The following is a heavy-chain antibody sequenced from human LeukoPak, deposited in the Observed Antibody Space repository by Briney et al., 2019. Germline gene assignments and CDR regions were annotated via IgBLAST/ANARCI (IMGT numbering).Heavy chain of an antibody. V-gene: IGHV4-59*08. Sequence: SETLSLTCTVSGGYIRSYFWSWLRQPPGKGLEWFGYIYYSGSTNYNPSLKSRVTISVDTSKNQFSLKLSSVTAADTAVYYCARHIVVVPAALFDYWGQGTLVTVSS. D-gene: IGHD2-2*01. CDR2: IYYSGST. CDR3: ARHIVVVPAALFDY. J-gene: IGHJ4*02. CDR1: GGYIRSYF.